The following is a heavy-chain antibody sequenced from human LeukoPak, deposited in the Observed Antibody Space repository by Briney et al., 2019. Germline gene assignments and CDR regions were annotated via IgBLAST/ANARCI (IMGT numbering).Heavy chain of an antibody. J-gene: IGHJ4*02. CDR2: ISTDGYTT. Sequence: GGSLRLSCAASGLAFSAYKMHWVRQAPRKGLVWVSRISTDGYTTDYADFVQGRFTASRDNTKNTWSLEMISLRAEDTAVYYCVVGGSPGYWGQGTLVTVSS. CDR3: VVGGSPGY. V-gene: IGHV3-74*01. D-gene: IGHD2-15*01. CDR1: GLAFSAYK.